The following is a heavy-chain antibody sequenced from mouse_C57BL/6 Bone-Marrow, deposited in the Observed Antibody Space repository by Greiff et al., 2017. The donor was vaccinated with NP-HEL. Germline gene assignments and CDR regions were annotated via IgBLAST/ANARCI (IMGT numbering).Heavy chain of an antibody. Sequence: VQLQQSGPVLVKPGASVKMSCKASGYTFTDYYMNWVKQSHGKSLEWIGVINPYNGGTSYNQKLKGKATLTVDKSSSTAYMELNSLTSEDSAVYYCARPITTVVADYWGQGTTRTVSS. CDR1: GYTFTDYY. D-gene: IGHD1-1*01. J-gene: IGHJ2*01. V-gene: IGHV1-19*01. CDR2: INPYNGGT. CDR3: ARPITTVVADY.